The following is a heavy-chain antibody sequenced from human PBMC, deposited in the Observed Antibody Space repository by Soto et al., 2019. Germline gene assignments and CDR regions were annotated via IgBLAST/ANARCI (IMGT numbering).Heavy chain of an antibody. V-gene: IGHV3-11*06. J-gene: IGHJ4*02. Sequence: GGSLRLSCAASGFTFRDYNMNWIRQVPGKGLEWVSYMRSSGADTKYADSVKGRFAISRDNAKNSLYLEMNSLRVEDTAVYFWARVVGITVPGTLDYWGLGTMVTVS. CDR1: GFTFRDYN. D-gene: IGHD1-20*01. CDR2: MRSSGADT. CDR3: ARVVGITVPGTLDY.